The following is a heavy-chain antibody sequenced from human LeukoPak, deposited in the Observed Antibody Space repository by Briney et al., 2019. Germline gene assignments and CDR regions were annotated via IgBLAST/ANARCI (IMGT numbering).Heavy chain of an antibody. Sequence: PGGSLRLXCAASGFTFSSYEMNWVRQAPGKGLEWVSYISSSGSTIYYADSVKGRFTISRDNAKNSLYLQMNSLRAEDTAVYYCASVAGTGYYYYYMDVWGKGTTVTVSS. CDR2: ISSSGSTI. D-gene: IGHD6-19*01. CDR1: GFTFSSYE. J-gene: IGHJ6*03. V-gene: IGHV3-48*03. CDR3: ASVAGTGYYYYYMDV.